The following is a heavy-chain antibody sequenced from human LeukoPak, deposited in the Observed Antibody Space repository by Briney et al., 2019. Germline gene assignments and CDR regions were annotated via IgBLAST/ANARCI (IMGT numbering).Heavy chain of an antibody. Sequence: PSETLSLTCAVYGGSFSGYYWSWIRQPPGKGLEWIGEINHSGSTNYNPSLKSRVTISVDTSKNQFSLKLSSVTAADTAVYYCARDGGHGYNREFDFWGQGTLVTVSS. CDR1: GGSFSGYY. D-gene: IGHD5-24*01. V-gene: IGHV4-34*01. CDR3: ARDGGHGYNREFDF. J-gene: IGHJ4*02. CDR2: INHSGST.